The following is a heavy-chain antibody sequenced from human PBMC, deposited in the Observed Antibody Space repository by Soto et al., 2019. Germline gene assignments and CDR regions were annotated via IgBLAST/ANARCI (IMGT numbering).Heavy chain of an antibody. CDR1: GFIFSNYW. J-gene: IGHJ2*01. Sequence: EVQLVESGGGLVQPGGSLRLSCAASGFIFSNYWMYWVRQAPGKGLVWVSRISSEGSSTRYADSVKGRFTISRDNXKXXLYLQMYSRSAEDTAVYYCAREGVAVAGTVWYFDLWGRGALVTVSS. CDR2: ISSEGSST. V-gene: IGHV3-74*01. CDR3: AREGVAVAGTVWYFDL. D-gene: IGHD6-19*01.